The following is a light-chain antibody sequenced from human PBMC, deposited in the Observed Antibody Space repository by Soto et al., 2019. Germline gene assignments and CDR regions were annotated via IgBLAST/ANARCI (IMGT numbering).Light chain of an antibody. CDR2: DAS. J-gene: IGKJ1*01. CDR1: QSVSSY. Sequence: EIVLPQSPATLSLSPGESATLSCRASQSVSSYLAWYQQKPGQAPRLLIYDASNRATGIPARFSGSGSGTDFTLTISSLEPEDFAVYYCQQRSNWPTFGQGTKVDI. CDR3: QQRSNWPT. V-gene: IGKV3-11*01.